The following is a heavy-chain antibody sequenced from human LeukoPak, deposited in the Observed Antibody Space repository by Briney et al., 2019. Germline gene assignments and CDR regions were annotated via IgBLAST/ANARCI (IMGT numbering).Heavy chain of an antibody. CDR3: ARHGPSYYDFWSGQPDDY. Sequence: PGGSLRLSCAASGFTFSSYAMSWVRQPPGKGLEWIGNIYYSGSTYYNPSLKSRVTISVDTSKNQFSLKLSSVTAADTAVYYCARHGPSYYDFWSGQPDDYWGQGTLVTVSS. D-gene: IGHD3-3*01. V-gene: IGHV4-39*01. J-gene: IGHJ4*02. CDR1: GFTFSSYA. CDR2: IYYSGST.